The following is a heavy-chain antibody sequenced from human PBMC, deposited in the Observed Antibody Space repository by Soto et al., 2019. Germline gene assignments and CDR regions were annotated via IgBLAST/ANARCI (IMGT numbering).Heavy chain of an antibody. Sequence: QVKLVQSGGEVKEPGASVKVSCKASGYTITRYGFSWVRQAPGQGLEWLGWISGYSGDTKYSQKFQGRVTMTTDTSTSTAHMDLRSLTSDDTAVYYCARDNGQWMVEPGGQGALVTVSS. CDR3: ARDNGQWMVEP. CDR1: GYTITRYG. CDR2: ISGYSGDT. V-gene: IGHV1-18*01. J-gene: IGHJ4*02. D-gene: IGHD6-19*01.